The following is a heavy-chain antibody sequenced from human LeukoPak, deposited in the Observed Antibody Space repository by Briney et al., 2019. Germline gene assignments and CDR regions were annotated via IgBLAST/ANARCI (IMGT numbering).Heavy chain of an antibody. J-gene: IGHJ4*02. D-gene: IGHD3-16*01. CDR2: ISSNSDNT. V-gene: IGHV1-18*01. CDR1: GYTFTSYG. Sequence: ASVTVSFKATGYTFTSYGISWVRQAPGQGLEWVGWISSNSDNTNYAQKFQGRVTMTTDTSTSTAYMELRSLRSDDTAVYYCARDWGSIKVITDYWGQGTLVTVSS. CDR3: ARDWGSIKVITDY.